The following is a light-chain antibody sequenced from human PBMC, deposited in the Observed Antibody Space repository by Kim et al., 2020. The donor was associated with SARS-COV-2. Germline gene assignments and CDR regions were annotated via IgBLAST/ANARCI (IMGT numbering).Light chain of an antibody. Sequence: SPGDRANLSCRASQSVSSNYLAWYQQKPGQAPRLLIYGASSRATGIPDRFSGSGSGTDFTLTITRLEPEDFAVYYCQQYSSSPATFGQGTKVDIK. J-gene: IGKJ1*01. CDR2: GAS. V-gene: IGKV3-20*01. CDR1: QSVSSNY. CDR3: QQYSSSPAT.